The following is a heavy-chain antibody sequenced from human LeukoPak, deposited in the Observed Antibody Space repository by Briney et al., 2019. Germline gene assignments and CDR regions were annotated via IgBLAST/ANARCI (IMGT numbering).Heavy chain of an antibody. V-gene: IGHV4-4*02. Sequence: SRTLSLTCVVSGGSVSSSKWWSWVRQPPGKGLEWIGQVYHDGGTKYNPSLKSRVTMLVDKSKNQFSLKLSSVTAADTAVYFCGSQYGSGHYHFDYWGQGTLVFVSP. CDR3: GSQYGSGHYHFDY. D-gene: IGHD3-10*01. CDR2: VYHDGGT. CDR1: GGSVSSSKW. J-gene: IGHJ4*02.